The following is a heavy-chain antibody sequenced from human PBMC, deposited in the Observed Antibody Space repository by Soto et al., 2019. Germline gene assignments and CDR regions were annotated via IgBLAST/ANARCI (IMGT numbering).Heavy chain of an antibody. CDR3: ARLPIVVVTANLGAFDY. V-gene: IGHV5-51*01. CDR2: IYPGDSDT. Sequence: PGESLKISCKGSGYSFTSYWIGWVRQMPGKGLEWMGIIYPGDSDTRYSPSFQGQVTISADKSISTAYLQWSSLKASGTAMYYCARLPIVVVTANLGAFDYWGQGTLVTVSS. CDR1: GYSFTSYW. D-gene: IGHD2-21*02. J-gene: IGHJ4*02.